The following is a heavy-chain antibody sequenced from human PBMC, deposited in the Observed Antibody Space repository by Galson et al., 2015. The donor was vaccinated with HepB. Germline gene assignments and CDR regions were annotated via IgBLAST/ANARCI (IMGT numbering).Heavy chain of an antibody. D-gene: IGHD6-13*01. CDR3: ARQQQLVRGDWFDP. CDR2: ISSSSSYI. J-gene: IGHJ5*02. V-gene: IGHV3-21*01. Sequence: SLRLSCAASGFTFSSYSMNWVRQAPGKGLEWVSSISSSSSYIYYADSVKGRFTTSRDNAKNSLYLQMNSLRAEDTAVYYCARQQQLVRGDWFDPWGQGTLVTVSS. CDR1: GFTFSSYS.